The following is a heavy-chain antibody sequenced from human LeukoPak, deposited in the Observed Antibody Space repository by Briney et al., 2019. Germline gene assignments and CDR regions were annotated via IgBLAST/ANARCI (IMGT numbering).Heavy chain of an antibody. D-gene: IGHD3-22*01. CDR3: ARDRWRGYYDSSGYYWFDP. CDR2: IIPIFGTA. J-gene: IGHJ5*02. V-gene: IGHV1-69*06. Sequence: SVKVSCKASGYTFTSYGISWVRQAPGQGLEWMGGIIPIFGTANYAQKFQGRVTITADKSTSTAYMELSSLRSEDTAVYYCARDRWRGYYDSSGYYWFDPWGQGTLVTVSS. CDR1: GYTFTSYG.